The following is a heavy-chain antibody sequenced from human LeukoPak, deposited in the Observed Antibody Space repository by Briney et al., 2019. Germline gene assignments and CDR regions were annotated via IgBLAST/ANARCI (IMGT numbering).Heavy chain of an antibody. J-gene: IGHJ4*02. Sequence: GGSLRLSCAASGFTFSSYWMSWVRQAPGKGLEWVANIKQDGSEKYYMDSVKGRFTISRDSAKNSLYLQMNSLRAEDTAVYYCARDKGGFSYGYDYWGQGTLVTVSS. D-gene: IGHD5-18*01. CDR2: IKQDGSEK. CDR3: ARDKGGFSYGYDY. CDR1: GFTFSSYW. V-gene: IGHV3-7*01.